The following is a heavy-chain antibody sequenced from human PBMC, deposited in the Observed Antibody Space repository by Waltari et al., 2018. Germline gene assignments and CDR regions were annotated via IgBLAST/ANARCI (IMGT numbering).Heavy chain of an antibody. CDR2: IVWKGGSI. CDR3: AKDLSSSYCTNGVCFHYYGMDV. J-gene: IGHJ6*02. D-gene: IGHD2-8*01. CDR1: GFTFDDYA. Sequence: EVQLVESGGGLVQPGRSLRLSCAASGFTFDDYAMHWVRQAPGKGLEWVAGIVWKGGSIGYADSCKGRLDISRDNAKNSLYLQMNSLRAEDTALYYCAKDLSSSYCTNGVCFHYYGMDVWGQGTTVTVSS. V-gene: IGHV3-9*01.